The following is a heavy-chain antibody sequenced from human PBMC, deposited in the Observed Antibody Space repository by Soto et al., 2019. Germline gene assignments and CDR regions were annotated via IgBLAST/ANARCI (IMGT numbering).Heavy chain of an antibody. D-gene: IGHD1-1*01. CDR3: AKGEGSERLNENDY. J-gene: IGHJ4*02. CDR2: IFGSGGT. CDR1: GFTLTSYA. V-gene: IGHV3-23*01. Sequence: GGSLRLSCTASGFTLTSYAMSWVRQAPGKGLKWVSGIFGSGGTFYADSVKGRFTISRDDSKNTLYLQMNSLRVEDTARYFCAKGEGSERLNENDYWGQGTVVTVSS.